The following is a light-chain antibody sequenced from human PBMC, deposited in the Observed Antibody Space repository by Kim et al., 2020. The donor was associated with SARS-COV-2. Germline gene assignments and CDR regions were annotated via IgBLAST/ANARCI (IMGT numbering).Light chain of an antibody. J-gene: IGKJ4*01. CDR1: QDISTW. CDR3: QQADSLPLT. V-gene: IGKV1D-12*01. CDR2: GAS. Sequence: DIQMTQSPSSMSASVGDRVTITCRASQDISTWLVWYQQKSGKAPELLIYGASILQSGVPSRFSGSGSGTRFTLTISSLQPEDFASYYCQQADSLPLTFGGGTKLEI.